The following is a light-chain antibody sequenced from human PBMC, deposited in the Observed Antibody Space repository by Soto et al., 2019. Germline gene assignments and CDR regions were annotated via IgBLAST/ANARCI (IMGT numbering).Light chain of an antibody. CDR3: QQYGTSPLT. CDR1: QSVSSNY. J-gene: IGKJ4*01. CDR2: GAS. V-gene: IGKV3-20*01. Sequence: EIVLTQSPGTLSWSPGERSTLSCRASQSVSSNYLAWYQQEPGQAPRLLIYGASSRATGIPDRFSGSVSGTDFTLTISRLEPEDSAVYYCQQYGTSPLTFGGGTKVDIK.